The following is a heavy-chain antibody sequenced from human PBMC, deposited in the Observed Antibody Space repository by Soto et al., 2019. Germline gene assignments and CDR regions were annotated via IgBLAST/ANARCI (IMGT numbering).Heavy chain of an antibody. D-gene: IGHD1-20*01. J-gene: IGHJ1*01. CDR3: ARDPRSITGTTSSEDFQH. Sequence: QAQLMQSGAEVKKPGSSVKVSCKASGGTFSGYAINWVRQAPGQGLEWMGGIIPLLGITDYGQKFQGRITIAAEESTGTGYMDLRGLRSEDTAVYYCARDPRSITGTTSSEDFQHWGQGTLVSVSS. CDR1: GGTFSGYA. CDR2: IIPLLGIT. V-gene: IGHV1-69*01.